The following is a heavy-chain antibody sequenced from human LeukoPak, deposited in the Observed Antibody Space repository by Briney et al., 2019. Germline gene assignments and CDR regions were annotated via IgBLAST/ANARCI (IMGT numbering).Heavy chain of an antibody. CDR2: ISSSSYI. V-gene: IGHV3-21*04. J-gene: IGHJ4*02. CDR3: AKGRYCSGGSCYSKTLPGFGYDY. Sequence: GGSLRLSCAASGFTFRNYGMHWLPQAPGKGLEWVSSISSSSYIYYADSVEGRFTISRDNSKNTLYLQMNSLRAEDTAVYYCAKGRYCSGGSCYSKTLPGFGYDYWGQGTLVTVSS. CDR1: GFTFRNYG. D-gene: IGHD2-15*01.